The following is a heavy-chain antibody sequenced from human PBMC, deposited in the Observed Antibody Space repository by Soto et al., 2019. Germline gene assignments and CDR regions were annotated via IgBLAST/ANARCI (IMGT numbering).Heavy chain of an antibody. CDR3: ARGSRYQLLSYYYYVMDV. D-gene: IGHD2-2*01. CDR1: GGTFSSYA. CDR2: IIPIFGTA. V-gene: IGHV1-69*12. J-gene: IGHJ6*02. Sequence: QVQLVQSGAEVKKPGSSVKVSCKASGGTFSSYAISWVRQAPGQGLEWMGGIIPIFGTANYAQKFQGRVTITADESTSTAYMELSSLRSEDTAVYYCARGSRYQLLSYYYYVMDVWGQGTTVTVSS.